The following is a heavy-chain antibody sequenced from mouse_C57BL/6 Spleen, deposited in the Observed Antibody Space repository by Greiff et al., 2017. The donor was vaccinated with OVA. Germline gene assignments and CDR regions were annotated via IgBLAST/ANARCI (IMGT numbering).Heavy chain of an antibody. V-gene: IGHV1-52*01. CDR1: GYTFTSYW. Sequence: QVHVKQPGAELVRPGSSVKLSCKASGYTFTSYWMHWVKQRPIQGLEWIGNIDPSDSETHYNQKFKDKATLTVDKSSSTAYMQLSSLTSEDSAVYDCARWSYYGSFDYWGQGTTLTVSS. J-gene: IGHJ2*01. CDR3: ARWSYYGSFDY. CDR2: IDPSDSET. D-gene: IGHD1-1*01.